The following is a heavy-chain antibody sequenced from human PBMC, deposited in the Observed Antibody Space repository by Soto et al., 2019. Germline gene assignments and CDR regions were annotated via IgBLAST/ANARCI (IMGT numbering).Heavy chain of an antibody. J-gene: IGHJ4*02. Sequence: GGSLRLSCAASGFTFSSYGMHWVRQAPGKGLEWVAVISYDGSNKYYADSVKGRFTISRDNSKNTLYLQMNSLRAEDTAVYYCARNAGPHYFDYWGQGTLVTVSS. V-gene: IGHV3-30*03. CDR2: ISYDGSNK. CDR3: ARNAGPHYFDY. CDR1: GFTFSSYG.